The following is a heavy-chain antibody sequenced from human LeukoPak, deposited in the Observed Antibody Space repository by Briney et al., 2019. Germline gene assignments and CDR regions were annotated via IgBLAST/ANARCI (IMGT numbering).Heavy chain of an antibody. Sequence: SETLSLTCTVSGGFISSYYWSWIRQPPGKGLEWIGYIYYSGSTNYNPSLKSRVTISVDTSKNQFSLKLSSVTAADTAVYYCARSTMIVAAFDIWGQGTMVTVSS. CDR3: ARSTMIVAAFDI. J-gene: IGHJ3*02. V-gene: IGHV4-59*01. CDR1: GGFISSYY. D-gene: IGHD3-22*01. CDR2: IYYSGST.